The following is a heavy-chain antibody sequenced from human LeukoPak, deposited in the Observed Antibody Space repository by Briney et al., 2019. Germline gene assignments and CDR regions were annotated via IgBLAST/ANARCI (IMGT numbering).Heavy chain of an antibody. J-gene: IGHJ4*02. CDR2: ISSSGSTI. CDR1: GFTFSRYE. D-gene: IGHD4-23*01. Sequence: GGSLRLSCAASGFTFSRYEMHWVRQAPGKGLEWVSYISSSGSTIYYADSVKGRFIISRDNAKNSLYLQMNSLRAEDTAVYYCARDYGGSSPFDYWGQGTVVTVSS. V-gene: IGHV3-48*03. CDR3: ARDYGGSSPFDY.